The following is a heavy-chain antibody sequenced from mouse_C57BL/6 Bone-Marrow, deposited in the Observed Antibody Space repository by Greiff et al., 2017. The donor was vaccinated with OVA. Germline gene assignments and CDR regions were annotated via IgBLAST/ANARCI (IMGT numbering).Heavy chain of an antibody. Sequence: VQLVESGPVLVKPGASVKISCKASGYAFSSSCMNWVKQRPGKGLEWIGRIYPGDGDTNYNGKFKGKATLTADKSSSTAYMQLSSLTSEDSAVYFCARILRYWGQGTTLTVSS. CDR1: GYAFSSSC. CDR3: ARILRY. D-gene: IGHD1-1*01. J-gene: IGHJ2*01. CDR2: IYPGDGDT. V-gene: IGHV1-82*01.